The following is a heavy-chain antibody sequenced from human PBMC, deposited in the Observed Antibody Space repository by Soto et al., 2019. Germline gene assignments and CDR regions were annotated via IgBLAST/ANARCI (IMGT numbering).Heavy chain of an antibody. CDR2: ISGSGGST. D-gene: IGHD6-13*01. CDR1: GFTFSSYA. Sequence: HPGGSLRLSCAASGFTFSSYAMSWVRQAPGKGLEWVSAISGSGGSTYYADSVRGRFTISRDNSKNTLYLQMNSLRAEDTAVYYCARDDRGKDIAAAGTGIQALYYYYYGMDVWGQGTTVTVSS. CDR3: ARDDRGKDIAAAGTGIQALYYYYYGMDV. J-gene: IGHJ6*02. V-gene: IGHV3-23*01.